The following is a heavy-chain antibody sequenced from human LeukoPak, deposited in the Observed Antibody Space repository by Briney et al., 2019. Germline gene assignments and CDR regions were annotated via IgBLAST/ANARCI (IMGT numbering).Heavy chain of an antibody. CDR3: ARGGYFYDSSGSGDFYYYGMDV. Sequence: ASVKVSCKASGYTFTSYGIIWVRQAPGQGLEWMGWISAYSGITNYVQKFQGRATMTIDISTSTAYMELRRVRSDDTAVYYCARGGYFYDSSGSGDFYYYGMDVGGQGTTVTVSS. J-gene: IGHJ6*02. CDR2: ISAYSGIT. CDR1: GYTFTSYG. V-gene: IGHV1-18*01. D-gene: IGHD3-22*01.